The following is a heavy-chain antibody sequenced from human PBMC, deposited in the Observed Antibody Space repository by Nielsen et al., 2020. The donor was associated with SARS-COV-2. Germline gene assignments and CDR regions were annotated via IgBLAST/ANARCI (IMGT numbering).Heavy chain of an antibody. CDR2: ISAYNGNT. D-gene: IGHD3-9*01. J-gene: IGHJ6*02. CDR1: GYTFTSYG. CDR3: ARDRILTRFYYYGMDV. Sequence: ASVKVSCKASGYTFTSYGISWVRQAPGQGLEWMGWISAYNGNTNYAQKLQGRVTMTTDTSTSTAYMELRSLRSDDTAVYYCARDRILTRFYYYGMDVWGQGTTVTVSS. V-gene: IGHV1-18*01.